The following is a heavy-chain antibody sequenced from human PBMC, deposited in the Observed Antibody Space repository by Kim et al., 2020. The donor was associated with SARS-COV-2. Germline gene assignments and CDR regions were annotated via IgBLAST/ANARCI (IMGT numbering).Heavy chain of an antibody. J-gene: IGHJ6*03. Sequence: YYTDSVKGRFNISRDNSRNTVLLQMSSLRPDDTALYCCARGAFYYYHYMDVWGIGTTVIVSS. V-gene: IGHV3-30*10. CDR3: ARGAFYYYHYMDV.